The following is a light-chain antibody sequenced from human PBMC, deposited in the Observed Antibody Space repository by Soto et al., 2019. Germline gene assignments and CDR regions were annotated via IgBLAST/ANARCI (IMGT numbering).Light chain of an antibody. Sequence: PGTLSLSPGERATLSCRASQSVSSSYLAWYQQKPGQAPRLLIYGASSRATGIPDRFSGSGSGTDFTLTISSLEPEDFAVYYCQQRSNWPITFGPGTRLEIK. CDR1: QSVSSSY. J-gene: IGKJ5*01. CDR2: GAS. V-gene: IGKV3D-20*02. CDR3: QQRSNWPIT.